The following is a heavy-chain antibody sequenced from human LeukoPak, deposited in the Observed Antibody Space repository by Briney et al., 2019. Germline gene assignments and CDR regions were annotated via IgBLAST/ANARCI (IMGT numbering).Heavy chain of an antibody. J-gene: IGHJ4*02. CDR2: IKSKTDGGTT. CDR1: GFTFSSYG. V-gene: IGHV3-15*01. CDR3: TTDPELPTGFDY. D-gene: IGHD1-7*01. Sequence: PGGSLRLSCAASGFTFSSYGMHWVRQAPGKGLEWVGRIKSKTDGGTTDYAAPVKGRFTISRDDSKNTLYLQMNSLKTEDTAVYYCTTDPELPTGFDYWGQGTLVTVSS.